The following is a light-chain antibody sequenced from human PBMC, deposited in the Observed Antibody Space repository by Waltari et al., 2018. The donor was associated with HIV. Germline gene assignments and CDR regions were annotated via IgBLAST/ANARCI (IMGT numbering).Light chain of an antibody. Sequence: EIVMTQSPATLSVSPGERATLSCRASQSVSSNLAWYQQKPGQAPRLLIYGASTRATGIPARFSGSGSGTEFTLTISSLQSEDFAVYYCQQAHMRPRTFGPGTEVEIK. V-gene: IGKV3D-15*02. CDR3: QQAHMRPRT. J-gene: IGKJ1*01. CDR2: GAS. CDR1: QSVSSN.